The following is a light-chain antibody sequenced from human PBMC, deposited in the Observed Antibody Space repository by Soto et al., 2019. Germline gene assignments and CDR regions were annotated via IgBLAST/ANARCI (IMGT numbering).Light chain of an antibody. Sequence: QSALTQPASVSGSPGQSITISCTGTSSDVGNYNLVSWYQQHPGNAPKLMIYEGSKRPSGISNRFSGSKSGYTASLTVSGLQAEDTADYYCCSYAGRSTWVFGGGTKVTVL. V-gene: IGLV2-23*01. J-gene: IGLJ3*02. CDR1: SSDVGNYNL. CDR2: EGS. CDR3: CSYAGRSTWV.